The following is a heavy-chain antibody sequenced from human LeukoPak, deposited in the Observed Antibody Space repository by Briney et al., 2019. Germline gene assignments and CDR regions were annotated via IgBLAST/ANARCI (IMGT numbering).Heavy chain of an antibody. D-gene: IGHD3-22*01. CDR3: AVDDSSGYPPYFAY. V-gene: IGHV3-53*01. Sequence: PGGSLRLSCAASGFTVSSNYMSWVRQAPGKGLEWVSVIYSGGSTYYADSVKGRFTVSRDNSKNTLYLQMNSLRAEDTAVYYCAVDDSSGYPPYFAYWGQGTLVTVSS. CDR2: IYSGGST. CDR1: GFTVSSNY. J-gene: IGHJ4*02.